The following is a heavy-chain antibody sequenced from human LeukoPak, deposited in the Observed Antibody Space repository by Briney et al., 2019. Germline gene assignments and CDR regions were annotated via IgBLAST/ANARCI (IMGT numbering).Heavy chain of an antibody. D-gene: IGHD3-10*01. J-gene: IGHJ4*02. CDR2: ISGSGGST. CDR1: GFTFSSYG. CDR3: AKDLGSGTFDY. V-gene: IGHV3-23*01. Sequence: GSLRLSCAASGFTFSSYGMSWVRQAPGKGLEWVSAISGSGGSTYYADSVKGRFTISRDNSKNTLYLQINSLRAEDTAVYYCAKDLGSGTFDYWGQGTLVTVSS.